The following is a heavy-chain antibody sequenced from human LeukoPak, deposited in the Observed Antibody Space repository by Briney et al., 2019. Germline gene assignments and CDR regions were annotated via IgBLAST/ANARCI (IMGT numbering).Heavy chain of an antibody. CDR3: AKEMDGSGSYYNTNWFDP. V-gene: IGHV3-48*01. CDR1: GFTFSSYS. D-gene: IGHD3-10*01. Sequence: GGSLRLSCAASGFTFSSYSMNWVRQAPGKGLEWVSYISSSSSTIYYADSVKGRFTISRDNSKNTLYLQMNSLRAEDTAVYYCAKEMDGSGSYYNTNWFDPWGQGTLVTAS. CDR2: ISSSSSTI. J-gene: IGHJ5*02.